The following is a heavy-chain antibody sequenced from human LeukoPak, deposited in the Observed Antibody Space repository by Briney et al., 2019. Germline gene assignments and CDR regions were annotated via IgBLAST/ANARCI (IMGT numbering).Heavy chain of an antibody. CDR1: GGTFSSYA. J-gene: IGHJ5*02. CDR2: IIPIFGTA. D-gene: IGHD3-9*01. CDR3: AREGYYILTGYHYGQNWFDP. V-gene: IGHV1-69*13. Sequence: SVKVSCKASGGTFSSYAISWVRQAPGQGLEWMGGIIPIFGTANYAQKFQGRVSITADESTSTAYMELSSLRSEDTDVYYCAREGYYILTGYHYGQNWFDPWAQGTLVTVSS.